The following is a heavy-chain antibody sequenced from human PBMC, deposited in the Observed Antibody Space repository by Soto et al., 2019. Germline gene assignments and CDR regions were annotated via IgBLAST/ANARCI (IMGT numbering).Heavy chain of an antibody. CDR2: ISWDGGST. Sequence: XVCLRLSCAACGFSFDDYTMHWVRQAPGKGLEWVSLISWDGGSTYYADSVKGRFTISRDNSKNSLYLQMNSLRTEDTALYYCAKDNGPYYYYGMDVWGQRTTVTVSS. V-gene: IGHV3-43*01. CDR3: AKDNGPYYYYGMDV. J-gene: IGHJ6*02. CDR1: GFSFDDYT.